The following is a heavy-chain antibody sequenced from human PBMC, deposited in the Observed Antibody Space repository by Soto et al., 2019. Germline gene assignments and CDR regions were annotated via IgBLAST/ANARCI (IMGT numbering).Heavy chain of an antibody. J-gene: IGHJ6*03. CDR3: TRDLLPDCGGDCYLYYYYYYMDV. CDR1: GFTFGDYA. Sequence: GGSLRLSCTASGFTFGDYAMSWFRQAPGKGLEWVGFIRSKAYGGTTEYAASVKGRFPISRDDSKSIAYLKTNSLKTEDTAVYYCTRDLLPDCGGDCYLYYYYYYMDVWGKGTTVTVSS. V-gene: IGHV3-49*03. CDR2: IRSKAYGGTT. D-gene: IGHD2-21*01.